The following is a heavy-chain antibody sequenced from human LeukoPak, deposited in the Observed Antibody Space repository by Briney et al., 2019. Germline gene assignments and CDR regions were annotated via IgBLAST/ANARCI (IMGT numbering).Heavy chain of an antibody. V-gene: IGHV4-61*01. D-gene: IGHD3-10*01. CDR1: GGSVSSGSYY. J-gene: IGHJ6*04. Sequence: SETLSLTCTVSGGSVSSGSYYWSWIRQPPGKGLEWIGYIYHSGSTNCNPSLKSRVTISVDTSKNQFSLKLSSVTAADTAVYYCARDGVVRGYYYGMDVWGKGTTVTVSS. CDR3: ARDGVVRGYYYGMDV. CDR2: IYHSGST.